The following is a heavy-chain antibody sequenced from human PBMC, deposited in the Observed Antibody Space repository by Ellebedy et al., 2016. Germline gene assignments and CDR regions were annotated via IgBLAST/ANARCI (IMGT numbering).Heavy chain of an antibody. CDR3: ARASGAAAGIVWYFDL. D-gene: IGHD6-13*01. J-gene: IGHJ2*01. V-gene: IGHV3-21*01. Sequence: GESLKISCAASGFTFSSFSMNWVRQAPGKGLEWVSSISSSSTYIYYADSVKGRFTISRDNAENSLYLQMNSLRAEDTAVYYCARASGAAAGIVWYFDLWGRGTLVTVSS. CDR1: GFTFSSFS. CDR2: ISSSSTYI.